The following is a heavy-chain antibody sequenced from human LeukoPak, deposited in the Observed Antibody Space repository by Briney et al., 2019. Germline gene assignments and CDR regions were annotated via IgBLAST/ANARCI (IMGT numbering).Heavy chain of an antibody. D-gene: IGHD2-21*02. J-gene: IGHJ3*02. CDR3: ARAKSHCGGDCYSFAFDI. CDR2: INWNRGRT. Sequence: PAGSLRLSCAASGFTFDDYALSWVRQPPGKGLEWVSGINWNRGRTGYADSVKGRFTISRDNAKNSLYLQMNSLRAEDTAFYYCARAKSHCGGDCYSFAFDIWGQGTLVTVSS. V-gene: IGHV3-20*04. CDR1: GFTFDDYA.